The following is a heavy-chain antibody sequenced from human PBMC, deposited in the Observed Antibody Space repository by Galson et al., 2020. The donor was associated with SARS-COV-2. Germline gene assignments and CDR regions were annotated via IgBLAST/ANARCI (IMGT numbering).Heavy chain of an antibody. CDR2: ISAYNGNT. D-gene: IGHD3-3*01. J-gene: IGHJ6*03. CDR1: GYTFTSYG. V-gene: IGHV1-18*01. CDR3: ARWFGVVIIPHYYYYMDV. Sequence: ALVKVSCKASGYTFTSYGISWVRQAPGQGLEWMGWISAYNGNTNYAQKLQGRVTMTTDTSTSTAYMELRSLRSDDTAVYYCARWFGVVIIPHYYYYMDVWGKGTTVTVSS.